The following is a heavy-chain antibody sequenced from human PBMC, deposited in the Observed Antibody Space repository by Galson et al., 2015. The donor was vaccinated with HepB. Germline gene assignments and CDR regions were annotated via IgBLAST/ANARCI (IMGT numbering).Heavy chain of an antibody. CDR1: GFTFSNNN. Sequence: SLRLSCAASGFTFSNNNMHWVRQAPGKGLEWVAVIWFDGTNKFHGDTVKGRSTIARDNSNNTLFLQMSSLRAEDTAVYYCARDKGDAMDVWGQGTTVTVSS. CDR3: ARDKGDAMDV. V-gene: IGHV3-33*08. CDR2: IWFDGTNK. J-gene: IGHJ6*02.